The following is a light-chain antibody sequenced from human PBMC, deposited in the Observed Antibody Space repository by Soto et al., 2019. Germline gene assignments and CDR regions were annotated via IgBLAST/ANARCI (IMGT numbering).Light chain of an antibody. V-gene: IGLV2-8*01. CDR1: SSDVGGYNY. CDR2: EVS. CDR3: SSFAGNNNLV. J-gene: IGLJ2*01. Sequence: QSALTQPPSESGSPGQSVTISCTGTSSDVGGYNYVSWYQQHPGKAPKLMISEVSKRPSGVPDRFSGSKSGNTASLTVSGLQAEDEADYYCSSFAGNNNLVFGGGTKLTFL.